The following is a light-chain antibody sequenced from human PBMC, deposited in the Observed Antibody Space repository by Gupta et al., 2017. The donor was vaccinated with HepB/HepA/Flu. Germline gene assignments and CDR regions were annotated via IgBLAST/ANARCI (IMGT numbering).Light chain of an antibody. CDR2: DVS. Sequence: QSALTQPASVSGSPGQSITIPCTGTSSDVGGYNDVSWYQQHPGRAPKLMIYDVSNRPSGVSNRFSGSKSGNTASLTISGLQAEDEAAYYCSSYTNSRSVVFGGGTKLTVL. CDR3: SSYTNSRSVV. J-gene: IGLJ2*01. V-gene: IGLV2-14*03. CDR1: SSDVGGYND.